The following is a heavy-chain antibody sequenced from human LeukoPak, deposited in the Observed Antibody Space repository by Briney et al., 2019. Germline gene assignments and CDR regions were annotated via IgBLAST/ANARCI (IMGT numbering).Heavy chain of an antibody. CDR2: ISAYNGNT. D-gene: IGHD2-15*01. CDR1: GYTFTSYG. CDR3: ARSPPHLSVVVVAATPNWFDP. Sequence: GASVKVSCKASGYTFTSYGISWVRQAPGQGLEWMGWISAYNGNTNYAQKLQGRVTMTTDTSTSTAYMELRSLRSDDTAVYYCARSPPHLSVVVVAATPNWFDPWGQGTLVTVSS. V-gene: IGHV1-18*01. J-gene: IGHJ5*02.